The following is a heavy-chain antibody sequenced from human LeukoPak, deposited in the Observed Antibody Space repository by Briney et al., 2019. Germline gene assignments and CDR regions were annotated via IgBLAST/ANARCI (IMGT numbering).Heavy chain of an antibody. J-gene: IGHJ6*02. CDR3: AKVITMVRGVIPRTDAYYYYGMDV. Sequence: QPGGSLRLSCAASGFTFSSYGMHWVRQAPGKGLEWVAFISYAGSNKYYADSVKGRFTISRDNSKNTLYLQMNSLRAEDTAVYYCAKVITMVRGVIPRTDAYYYYGMDVWGQGTTVTVSS. CDR2: ISYAGSNK. CDR1: GFTFSSYG. V-gene: IGHV3-30*18. D-gene: IGHD3-10*01.